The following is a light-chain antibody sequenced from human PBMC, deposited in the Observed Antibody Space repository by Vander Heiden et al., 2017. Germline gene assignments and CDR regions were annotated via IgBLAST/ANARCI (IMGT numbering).Light chain of an antibody. CDR2: KAA. Sequence: DIQVTQSPSTLSASVGDRVTISCRVSQSLTIWLAWYQQKPGKAPKLLIYKAASLESGGPSRCSGGGSGTEFTLTVSNLQPDYFATYYCQQYNSCSRTFGQGTKVEIK. CDR1: QSLTIW. V-gene: IGKV1-5*03. J-gene: IGKJ1*01. CDR3: QQYNSCSRT.